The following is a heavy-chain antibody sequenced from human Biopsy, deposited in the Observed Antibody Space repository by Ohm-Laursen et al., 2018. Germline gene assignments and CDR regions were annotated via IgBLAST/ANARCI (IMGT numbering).Heavy chain of an antibody. Sequence: SETLSLTCTVSGGSISGYHWSWIRKSPGKGLEWLAYISYTGGITSIPSLKGRAPMALDTSKNQFSLKLIYVTAPDTAVYFCARMPHFDYGGQGILVTVSS. D-gene: IGHD2-2*01. CDR2: ISYTGGI. CDR1: GGSISGYH. CDR3: ARMPHFDY. J-gene: IGHJ4*02. V-gene: IGHV4-59*01.